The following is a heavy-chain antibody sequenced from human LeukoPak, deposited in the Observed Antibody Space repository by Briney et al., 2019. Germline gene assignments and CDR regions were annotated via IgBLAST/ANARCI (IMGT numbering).Heavy chain of an antibody. CDR2: IYTSGST. CDR1: GGSISSESYY. CDR3: ARHRSGWLQSSFDY. D-gene: IGHD5-24*01. J-gene: IGHJ4*02. V-gene: IGHV4-61*02. Sequence: SETLSLTCTVSGGSISSESYYWSWIRQPAGKGLEWIGRIYTSGSTSYNPSLKSRVTISVDTSRNQFSLKLSSVTAADTAVYYCARHRSGWLQSSFDYWGQGTLVTVSS.